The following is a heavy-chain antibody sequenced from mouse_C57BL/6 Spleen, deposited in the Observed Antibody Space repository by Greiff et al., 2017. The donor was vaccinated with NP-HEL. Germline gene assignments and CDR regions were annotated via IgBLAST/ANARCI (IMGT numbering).Heavy chain of an antibody. CDR3: ARLEITTVVAPMDY. CDR1: GFTFSDYG. V-gene: IGHV5-17*01. Sequence: EVKLMESGGGLVKPGGSLKLSCAASGFTFSDYGMHWVRQAPEKGLEWVAYISSGSSTIYYADTVKGRFTISRDNAKNTLFLQMTSLRSEDTAMYYCARLEITTVVAPMDYWGQGTSVTVSS. CDR2: ISSGSSTI. J-gene: IGHJ4*01. D-gene: IGHD1-1*01.